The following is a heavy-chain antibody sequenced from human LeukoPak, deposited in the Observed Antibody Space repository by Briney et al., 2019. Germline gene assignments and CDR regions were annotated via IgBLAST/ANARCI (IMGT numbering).Heavy chain of an antibody. CDR3: GRDWELRFHQGGLDY. CDR2: INPRDGET. V-gene: IGHV1-2*06. D-gene: IGHD3-3*01. J-gene: IGHJ4*02. CDR1: GYNSVGYY. Sequence: ASVKVSCKGSGYNSVGYYIHWVRQVPGQGLEWMGRINPRDGETSFAQKFQGRVAMTRDTSISTAYMELSGLRSEDTAVYYCGRDWELRFHQGGLDYWGQGTLVTVSS.